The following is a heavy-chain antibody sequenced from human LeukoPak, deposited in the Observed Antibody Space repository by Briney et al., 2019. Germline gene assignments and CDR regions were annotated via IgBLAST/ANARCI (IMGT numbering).Heavy chain of an antibody. CDR2: INHRGST. CDR3: ARAGDSSGYSDY. V-gene: IGHV4-34*01. J-gene: IGHJ4*02. D-gene: IGHD3-22*01. Sequence: NTSETLSLTCGVYGGSFSGYYWIWIRQPPGKGLEWIGEINHRGSTNYNPSLKSRVTISIDTSKNQFSLKLSSITAADTAAYYCARAGDSSGYSDYWGQGTLVTVSS. CDR1: GGSFSGYY.